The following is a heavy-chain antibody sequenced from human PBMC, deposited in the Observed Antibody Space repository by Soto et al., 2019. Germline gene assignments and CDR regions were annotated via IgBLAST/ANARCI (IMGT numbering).Heavy chain of an antibody. J-gene: IGHJ6*02. CDR2: ISYDGSNK. CDR1: GFTFSSYA. Sequence: QVQLVESGGGVVQPGRSLRLSCAASGFTFSSYAMHWVRQAPGKGLEWVAVISYDGSNKYYADSVKGRFTISRDKSKNTLYLQMNSLRAEDTAVYYCASGDDFWSGYYSYYYYGMDVWGQGTTVTVSS. CDR3: ASGDDFWSGYYSYYYYGMDV. D-gene: IGHD3-3*01. V-gene: IGHV3-30-3*01.